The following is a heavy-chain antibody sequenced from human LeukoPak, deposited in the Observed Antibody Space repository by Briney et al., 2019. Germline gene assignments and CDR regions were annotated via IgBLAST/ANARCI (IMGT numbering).Heavy chain of an antibody. Sequence: NLGESLKISCKGSGYTFATYWIGWVHQMPGKGLEWMGIIYPGDSRTTYSPSFQGQVTISADKSIRTAYLQWNSLKASDTAIYYCVRHLSDITSCPNYWGPGTLITVAS. CDR2: IYPGDSRT. J-gene: IGHJ4*02. CDR3: VRHLSDITSCPNY. V-gene: IGHV5-51*07. D-gene: IGHD2-2*01. CDR1: GYTFATYW.